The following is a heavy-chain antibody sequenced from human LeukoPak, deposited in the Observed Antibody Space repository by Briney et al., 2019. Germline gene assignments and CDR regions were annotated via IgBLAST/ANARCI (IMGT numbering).Heavy chain of an antibody. CDR1: GVSFSSYA. Sequence: GASVKVSCKASGVSFSSYAISWVRQAPGQGLEWMGGIIPIFGTANYAQKFQGRVTITADESTSTAYMELSSLRSEDTAVYYCARGGPSSTSCYNYWGQGSLVTVSS. D-gene: IGHD2-2*02. CDR2: IIPIFGTA. CDR3: ARGGPSSTSCYNY. J-gene: IGHJ4*02. V-gene: IGHV1-69*13.